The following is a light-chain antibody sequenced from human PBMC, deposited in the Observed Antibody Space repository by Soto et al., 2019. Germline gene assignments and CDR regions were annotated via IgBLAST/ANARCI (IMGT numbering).Light chain of an antibody. CDR1: QGISNY. Sequence: DIQMTQSPSSLSASVGDRVTITCRASQGISNYLAWYQQKPGKVPKLLIYAASTLHSGVPSRFSGSGSGTDFTLTISSLQPEDAATYYCQKYNSAPWTFGQGTKVEIK. J-gene: IGKJ1*01. CDR3: QKYNSAPWT. CDR2: AAS. V-gene: IGKV1-27*01.